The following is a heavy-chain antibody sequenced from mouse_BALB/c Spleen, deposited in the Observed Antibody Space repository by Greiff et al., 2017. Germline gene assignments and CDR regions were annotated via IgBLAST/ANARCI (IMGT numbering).Heavy chain of an antibody. CDR1: GFTFTDYY. CDR2: IRNKANGYTT. J-gene: IGHJ4*01. V-gene: IGHV7-3*02. Sequence: EVKLVESGGGLVQPGGSLRLSCATSGFTFTDYYMSWVRQPPGKALEWLGFIRNKANGYTTEYSASVKGRFTISRDNSQSILYLQMNTLRAEDSATYYSARDIKMSMDYWGQGTSVTVSS. CDR3: ARDIKMSMDY.